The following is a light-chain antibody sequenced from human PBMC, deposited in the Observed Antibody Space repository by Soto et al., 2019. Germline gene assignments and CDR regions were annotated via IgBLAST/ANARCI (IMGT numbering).Light chain of an antibody. V-gene: IGKV1-8*01. J-gene: IGKJ1*01. CDR3: QQYYSYPRT. Sequence: AIRMTQSPSSFSASTGERVTITCRASQGISSYLAWYQQKPGKAPKLLIYAASTLQSGFPSRFSGSGSGTDFTLIISCLQSEDFATYYCQQYYSYPRTFGQGTKVDIK. CDR2: AAS. CDR1: QGISSY.